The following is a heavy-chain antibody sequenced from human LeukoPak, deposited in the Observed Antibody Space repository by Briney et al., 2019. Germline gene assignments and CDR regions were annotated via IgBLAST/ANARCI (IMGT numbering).Heavy chain of an antibody. Sequence: GGSLRLSCTASGFPFRSYSMNWVRQAPGKGLEWVSHITSSSSSIYYANAVKGRFTISRDNAKNSLSLQMHSLRDEDTAVYYCARGSNRAFDYWGQGTLVTVSS. CDR1: GFPFRSYS. V-gene: IGHV3-48*02. CDR2: ITSSSSSI. CDR3: ARGSNRAFDY. D-gene: IGHD1-14*01. J-gene: IGHJ4*02.